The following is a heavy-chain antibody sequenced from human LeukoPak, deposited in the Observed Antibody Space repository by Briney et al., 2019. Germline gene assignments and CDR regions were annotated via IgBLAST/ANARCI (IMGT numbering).Heavy chain of an antibody. CDR2: ISAYNGNT. CDR1: GYTFTSYD. D-gene: IGHD6-19*01. Sequence: ASVKVSFKASGYTFTSYDISWVRQAPGQGLEWMGWISAYNGNTNYAQKLQGRVTMTTDTSTSTAYMELRSLTSDDTAVYYCAKNAYTTGWYPHYWGQGTLVTVSS. J-gene: IGHJ4*02. CDR3: AKNAYTTGWYPHY. V-gene: IGHV1-18*01.